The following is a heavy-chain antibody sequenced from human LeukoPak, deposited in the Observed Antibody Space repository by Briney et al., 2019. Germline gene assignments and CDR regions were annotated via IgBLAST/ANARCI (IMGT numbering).Heavy chain of an antibody. CDR1: GFTFSSYW. CDR2: IKHDGSEK. V-gene: IGHV3-7*01. D-gene: IGHD3-10*01. Sequence: GGSLRLSCAASGFTFSSYWMSWVRQAPGKGLEWVANIKHDGSEKYYVDSVKGRFTISRDNAKNSLYLQMNSLRAEDTAVYYCARDRMVRGVLGYFDYWGQGTLVTVSS. J-gene: IGHJ4*02. CDR3: ARDRMVRGVLGYFDY.